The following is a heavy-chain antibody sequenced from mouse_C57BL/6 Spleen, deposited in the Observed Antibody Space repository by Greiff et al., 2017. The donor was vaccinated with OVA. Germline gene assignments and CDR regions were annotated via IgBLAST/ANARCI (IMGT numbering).Heavy chain of an antibody. CDR3: ARKAYGNYGEVDY. D-gene: IGHD2-1*01. J-gene: IGHJ4*01. V-gene: IGHV5-17*01. CDR2: ISSGSSTI. Sequence: EVQLVESGGGLVKPGGSLKLSCAASGFTFSDYGMHWVRQAPEKGLEWVAYISSGSSTIYYADTVKGRFTISRDNAKNTLFLQMTSLRSEDTAMYYCARKAYGNYGEVDYWGQGTSVTVSS. CDR1: GFTFSDYG.